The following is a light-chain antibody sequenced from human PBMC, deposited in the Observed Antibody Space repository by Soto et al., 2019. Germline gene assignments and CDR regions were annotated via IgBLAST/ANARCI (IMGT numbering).Light chain of an antibody. CDR2: YAY. Sequence: EIVLTQSPGTLSLSPGERATLSCRASQSVSSSYLAWYQQKPGQAPSLLIYYAYRRATVIPDRFSGSGSGTDFTLTISRLEPEDFAVYYCQQYGSSTGLLTFGPGTKVDIK. J-gene: IGKJ3*01. V-gene: IGKV3-20*01. CDR3: QQYGSSTGLLT. CDR1: QSVSSSY.